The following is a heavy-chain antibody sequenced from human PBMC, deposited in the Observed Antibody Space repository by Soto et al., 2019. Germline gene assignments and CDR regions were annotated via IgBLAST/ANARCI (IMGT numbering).Heavy chain of an antibody. V-gene: IGHV2-5*02. CDR2: IYWDDDK. CDR3: AHRRPVTTFDY. CDR1: GFSLSTSGVG. D-gene: IGHD4-17*01. J-gene: IGHJ4*02. Sequence: QITLKESGPTLVKPTQTLTLTCTFSGFSLSTSGVGVGWIRQPPGKALEWLALIYWDDDKRYSPSLKSRLTITKDTAKNQVVRTMTNRDPVDTATYYCAHRRPVTTFDYWGQGTLVTVSS.